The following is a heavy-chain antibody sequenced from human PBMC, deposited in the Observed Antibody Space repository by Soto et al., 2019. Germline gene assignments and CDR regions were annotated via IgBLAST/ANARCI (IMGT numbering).Heavy chain of an antibody. CDR2: ISGNSGDT. V-gene: IGHV1-18*01. D-gene: IGHD2-21*01. Sequence: QVQLVQSGPEVKKPGASVKVSCKTSGYSFTTYGVRWVRQAPGQGLEWMAWISGNSGDTRFAQNFQGRVTLTTDTSTSTGYMELRGLTSDDPAVYYCAKTRGDIFDAWGQGTMVIVSS. J-gene: IGHJ3*01. CDR3: AKTRGDIFDA. CDR1: GYSFTTYG.